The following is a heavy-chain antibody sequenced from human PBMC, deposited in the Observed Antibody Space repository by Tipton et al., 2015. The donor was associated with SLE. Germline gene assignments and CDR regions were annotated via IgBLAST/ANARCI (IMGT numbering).Heavy chain of an antibody. J-gene: IGHJ4*02. CDR1: GFTFSSYS. CDR2: IYYSGST. D-gene: IGHD2-2*01. CDR3: ARRSSSLDY. V-gene: IGHV4-39*01. Sequence: LRLSCAASGFTFSSYSMNWIRQPPGKGLEWIGTIYYSGSTYYNSSLKSRVTISLDTSKNQFSLKLSSVTAADTAVFYCARRSSSLDYWGQGILVTVSS.